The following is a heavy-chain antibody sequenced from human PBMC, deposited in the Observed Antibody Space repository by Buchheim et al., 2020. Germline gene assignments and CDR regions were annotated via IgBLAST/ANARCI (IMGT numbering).Heavy chain of an antibody. CDR2: ISYDGSNK. V-gene: IGHV3-30*04. CDR3: ARESIYGRRYSNGLDY. Sequence: QVQLVESGGGVVQPGRSLRLSCAASGFTFSSYAMHWVRQAPGKGLEWVAVISYDGSNKYYADSVKGRFTLSRHNSKNKLYLPMNSLGAEDTAVDYCARESIYGRRYSNGLDYWGQGTL. D-gene: IGHD5-18*01. J-gene: IGHJ4*02. CDR1: GFTFSSYA.